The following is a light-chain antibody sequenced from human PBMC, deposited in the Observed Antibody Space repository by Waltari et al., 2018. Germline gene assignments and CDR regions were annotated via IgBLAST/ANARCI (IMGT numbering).Light chain of an antibody. Sequence: QSALTQPASVSGSPGPSITISCTGTSSDVGTYAYVSWYQQHPGKAPKLMIYDVTKRPSGIANRFSGSKSGNTASLTISGLQAEDEADYYCSSYTTSSTVYVFGTGTKVTVL. CDR2: DVT. CDR1: SSDVGTYAY. V-gene: IGLV2-14*03. J-gene: IGLJ1*01. CDR3: SSYTTSSTVYV.